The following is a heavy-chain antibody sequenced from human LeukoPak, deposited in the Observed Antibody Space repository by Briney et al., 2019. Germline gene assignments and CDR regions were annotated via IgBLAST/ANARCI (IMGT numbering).Heavy chain of an antibody. Sequence: PGRPLRLSCAASGFTFDDYAMHWVRQAPGKGLEWVSGISWNSGSIGYADSVKGRFTISRDNAKNSLYLQMNSLRAEDTALYYCAKDRYSSSSSSNWFDPWGQGTLVTVSS. J-gene: IGHJ5*02. CDR2: ISWNSGSI. V-gene: IGHV3-9*01. CDR3: AKDRYSSSSSSNWFDP. D-gene: IGHD6-6*01. CDR1: GFTFDDYA.